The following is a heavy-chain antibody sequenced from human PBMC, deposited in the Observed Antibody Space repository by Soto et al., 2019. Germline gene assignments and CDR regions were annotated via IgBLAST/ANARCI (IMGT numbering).Heavy chain of an antibody. Sequence: TLSLTCAVSGDSISSYYCMWIRQPPGKGLESIGYLYYGRSANYNPSLKSRVTISVDTSKNQFSLKLSSVTAADTAVYYCARRYSSAFDIWGQGTMVTVSS. V-gene: IGHV4-59*08. CDR3: ARRYSSAFDI. CDR1: GDSISSYY. D-gene: IGHD6-13*01. CDR2: LYYGRSA. J-gene: IGHJ3*02.